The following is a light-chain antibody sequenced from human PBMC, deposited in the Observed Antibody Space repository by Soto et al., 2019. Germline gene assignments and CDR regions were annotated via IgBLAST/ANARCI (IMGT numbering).Light chain of an antibody. Sequence: QSVLPQPASVSGSPGQSITISCTGTTSDVGSYSLVSWYQQHPGKAPKLMIYEGTKRPSGVSNRFSGSKSGNTASLTISGLQAEDEADYYCCSYAGSATYVFGTGTNVTVL. J-gene: IGLJ1*01. CDR1: TSDVGSYSL. CDR2: EGT. V-gene: IGLV2-23*01. CDR3: CSYAGSATYV.